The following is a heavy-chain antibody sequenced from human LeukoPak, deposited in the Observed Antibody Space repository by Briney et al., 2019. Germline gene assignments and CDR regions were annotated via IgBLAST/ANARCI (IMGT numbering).Heavy chain of an antibody. J-gene: IGHJ4*02. D-gene: IGHD2-2*01. V-gene: IGHV3-20*04. CDR1: GFAFDEHG. CDR3: ARAPITSPFYFDS. Sequence: GGFLRLSCSASGFAFDEHGMSWVRQVPGKGLEWVSGINWSGGSTGYGDPVRGRFTVSRDNAKNSLYLQMDSLRAGDTALYYCARAPITSPFYFDSWGQGTLVTVSS. CDR2: INWSGGST.